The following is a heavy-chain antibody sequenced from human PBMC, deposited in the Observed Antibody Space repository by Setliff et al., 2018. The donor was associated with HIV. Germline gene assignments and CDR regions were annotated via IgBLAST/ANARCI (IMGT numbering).Heavy chain of an antibody. J-gene: IGHJ3*02. CDR2: IDTNTGNP. D-gene: IGHD2-2*01. Sequence: ASVKVSCKASGYTFTNYAMNWLRQAPGQGLEWMGWIDTNTGNPTYAQGFTGRFVLSLDTSVSTAYLQISSLKAEDTAVYYCARGNVVAPAAMPGDIWGQGTMVTVSS. CDR3: ARGNVVAPAAMPGDI. CDR1: GYTFTNYA. V-gene: IGHV7-4-1*02.